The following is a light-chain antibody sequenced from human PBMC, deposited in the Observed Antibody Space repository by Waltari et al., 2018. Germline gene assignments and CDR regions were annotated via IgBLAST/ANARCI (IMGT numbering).Light chain of an antibody. J-gene: IGKJ2*01. CDR1: RSLLYRSSNKTC. CDR3: HQCYGSPYA. CDR2: WAS. Sequence: DTVISQSPDSLAVSLGERAPINCKSSRSLLYRSSNKTCLAWYQQNPGQPPTLLNSWASARESGVPDRFSGSGSGTDFTLTITRLQAEDVAVYYCHQCYGSPYAFGQGTKLEI. V-gene: IGKV4-1*01.